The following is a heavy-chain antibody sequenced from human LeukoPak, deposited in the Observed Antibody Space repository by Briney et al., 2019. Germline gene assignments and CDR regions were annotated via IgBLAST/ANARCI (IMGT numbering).Heavy chain of an antibody. CDR3: ARERGTSGYILAF. D-gene: IGHD3-22*01. CDR2: IYTGGST. V-gene: IGHV3-53*01. J-gene: IGHJ4*02. CDR1: GFAVSSNY. Sequence: PGGSLRLSCAASGFAVSSNYMSWVRQAPGKGLEWVSVIYTGGSTYYADSVKGRSTISRDNSKNTVYLQTNSLRAEDTAVYYCARERGTSGYILAFWGQGTLVTVSS.